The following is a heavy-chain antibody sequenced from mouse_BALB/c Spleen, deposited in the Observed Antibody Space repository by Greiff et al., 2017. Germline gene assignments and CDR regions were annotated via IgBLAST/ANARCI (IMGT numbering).Heavy chain of an antibody. CDR1: GYSFTGYY. CDR2: INPYNGAT. Sequence: EVQLQESGPELVKPGASVKISCKASGYSFTGYYMHWVKQSHVKSLEWIGRINPYNGATSYNQNFKDKASLTVDKSSSTAYMELHSLTSEDSAVYYCARSTRECFDVWGAGTTVTVSS. J-gene: IGHJ1*01. CDR3: ARSTRECFDV. V-gene: IGHV1-31*01. D-gene: IGHD5-1*01.